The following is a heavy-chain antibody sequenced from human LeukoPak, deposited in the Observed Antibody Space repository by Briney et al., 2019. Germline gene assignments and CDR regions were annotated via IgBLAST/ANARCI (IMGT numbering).Heavy chain of an antibody. D-gene: IGHD6-13*01. CDR3: AKDDDSSWYDYFFDY. CDR2: ISGAGGST. CDR1: GFTFSNSA. Sequence: GGSLRLSCAASGFTFSNSAMHWVRQAPGKGLQWVSTISGAGGSTYYAESGKGRFTISRDNAKNTVFLQMNSLTAEDTAVYYCAKDDDSSWYDYFFDYWGPGTLVTVSS. J-gene: IGHJ4*02. V-gene: IGHV3-23*01.